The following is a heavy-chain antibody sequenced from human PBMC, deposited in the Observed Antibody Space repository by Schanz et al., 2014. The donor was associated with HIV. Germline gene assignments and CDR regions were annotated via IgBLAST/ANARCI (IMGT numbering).Heavy chain of an antibody. CDR1: GFIFSSYG. J-gene: IGHJ4*02. Sequence: VQLVESGGGLVQPGRSLRLSCAASGFIFSSYGMHWVRQAPGKGLEWVAVIWYDGSNKYYADSVKGRFTTSRDNSKNTLYLQMNSLRAEDTAVYYCARAPSDFWMAYFDYWGQGTLVTVSS. V-gene: IGHV3-33*01. D-gene: IGHD3-3*01. CDR3: ARAPSDFWMAYFDY. CDR2: IWYDGSNK.